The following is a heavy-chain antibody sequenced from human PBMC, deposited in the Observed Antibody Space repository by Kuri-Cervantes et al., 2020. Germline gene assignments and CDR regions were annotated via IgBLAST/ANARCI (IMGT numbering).Heavy chain of an antibody. CDR3: AKWQRNYYYYGMDV. V-gene: IGHV3-30*18. D-gene: IGHD5-24*01. J-gene: IGHJ6*02. CDR1: GFTFSSYA. Sequence: GESLKISYAASGFTFSSYAMHWVRQAPGKGLEWVAVISYDGSNKYYADSVKGRFTISRDNSKNTLYLQMNSLRAEDTAVYYCAKWQRNYYYYGMDVWGQGTTVTVSS. CDR2: ISYDGSNK.